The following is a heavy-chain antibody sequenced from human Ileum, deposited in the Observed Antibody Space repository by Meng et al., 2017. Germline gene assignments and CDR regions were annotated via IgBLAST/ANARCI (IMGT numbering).Heavy chain of an antibody. D-gene: IGHD5-24*01. J-gene: IGHJ3*02. Sequence: EVQLVESGGGLVQPGGSLRLSCAASGFTFSSYWIHWVRQAPGKGLVWVSHIKYDGSITNYADSVKGRFTISRDNAKNMLYLQMNSLRAEDMAVYYCARRWNDGLDIWGQGTVVTVSS. CDR1: GFTFSSYW. V-gene: IGHV3-74*01. CDR3: ARRWNDGLDI. CDR2: IKYDGSIT.